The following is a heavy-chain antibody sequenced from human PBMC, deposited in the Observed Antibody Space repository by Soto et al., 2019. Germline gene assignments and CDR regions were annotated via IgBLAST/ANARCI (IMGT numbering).Heavy chain of an antibody. CDR1: CGSISSGGYF. V-gene: IGHV4-30-2*01. D-gene: IGHD3-10*01. Sequence: SETLSVTCVVSCGSISSGGYFWSWIRQPPGKGLEWIGYIYHSGSTYYNPSLKSRVTISVDRSKNQFSLKLSSVTAADTAVYYCARGLGPWGQGTLVTVSS. CDR2: IYHSGST. CDR3: ARGLGP. J-gene: IGHJ5*02.